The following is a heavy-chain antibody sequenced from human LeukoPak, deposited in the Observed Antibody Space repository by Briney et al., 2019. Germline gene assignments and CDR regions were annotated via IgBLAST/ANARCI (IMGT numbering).Heavy chain of an antibody. CDR1: GGSICSGGYY. CDR3: ARGVQQLGHKFDY. CDR2: INHSGST. Sequence: SQTLSLTCAVSGGSICSGGYYWSWIRQPPGKGLEWIGEINHSGSTNYNPSLKSRVTISVDTSKNQFSLKLSSVTAADTAVYYCARGVQQLGHKFDYWGQGTLVTVSS. J-gene: IGHJ4*02. V-gene: IGHV4-30-2*01. D-gene: IGHD6-13*01.